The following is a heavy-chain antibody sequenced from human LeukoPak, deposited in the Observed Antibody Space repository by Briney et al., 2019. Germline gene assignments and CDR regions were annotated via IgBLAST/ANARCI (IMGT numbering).Heavy chain of an antibody. CDR3: ASPSSSQSFDI. V-gene: IGHV3-53*01. Sequence: QPGGSQRLSCVVSGFTVSSNYMSWVRQAPGKGLEWVSVIYSGGSTYYTDSVKGRFTISRDNSKNTVYLQMNSLRAEDTALYYCASPSSSQSFDIWGQGTLATFSS. CDR2: IYSGGST. D-gene: IGHD6-13*01. J-gene: IGHJ3*02. CDR1: GFTVSSNY.